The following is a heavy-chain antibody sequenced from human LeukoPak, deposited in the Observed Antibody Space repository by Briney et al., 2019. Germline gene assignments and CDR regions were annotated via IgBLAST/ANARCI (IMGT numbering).Heavy chain of an antibody. CDR1: RGTFSSYA. CDR2: IIPIFGSA. CDR3: ARDHAFNYCGSGSYPRGYFDY. D-gene: IGHD3-10*01. Sequence: SSETVSCKASRGTFSSYAISWVRQAPGHGLEWMGRIIPIFGSANYAQKFQGRVTITTDESTSTAYMELSSLRSEDTAVYYCARDHAFNYCGSGSYPRGYFDYWGQGTLVTVSS. J-gene: IGHJ4*02. V-gene: IGHV1-69*05.